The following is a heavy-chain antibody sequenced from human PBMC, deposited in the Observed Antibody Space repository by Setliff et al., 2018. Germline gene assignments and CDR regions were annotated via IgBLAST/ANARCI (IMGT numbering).Heavy chain of an antibody. CDR1: GGSISSHY. CDR3: ARGRIAVAGHYYYYYMDV. D-gene: IGHD6-19*01. J-gene: IGHJ6*03. V-gene: IGHV4-59*11. CDR2: IYYSGST. Sequence: SETLSLTCTVSGGSISSHYWSWIRQPPGKGLEWIGYIYYSGSTYYNPSLESRVTISLDTSKNQFSLKLSSVTAADTAVYYCARGRIAVAGHYYYYYMDVWGKGTTVTV.